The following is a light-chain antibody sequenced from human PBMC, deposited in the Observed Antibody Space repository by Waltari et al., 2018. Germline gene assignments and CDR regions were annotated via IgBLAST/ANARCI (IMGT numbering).Light chain of an antibody. CDR3: QQSYSTPWT. Sequence: DIQMTQSPSSLSASVGDRVTITCRASQSLSSYLNWYQQQPGKAPKLLIYAASSLQSWVPSRFSGSGAGTDFTLTISSLQPEDFATYYCQQSYSTPWTFGQGTKVEIK. CDR2: AAS. CDR1: QSLSSY. V-gene: IGKV1-39*01. J-gene: IGKJ1*01.